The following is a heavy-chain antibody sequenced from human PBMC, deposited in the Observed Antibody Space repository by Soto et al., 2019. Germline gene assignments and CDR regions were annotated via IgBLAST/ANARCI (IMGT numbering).Heavy chain of an antibody. CDR3: ARGRYGDY. V-gene: IGHV1-18*01. Sequence: QVHLVQSEAEVKKPGASVKVSCKGSGYIFTTYGITWVRQAPGQGLEWMGWISAHNGNTNYAQKLQGRVTVTRDTCTSTAYMELRNLRSDDTAVYYCARGRYGDYWGQGALVTVSS. J-gene: IGHJ4*02. CDR1: GYIFTTYG. CDR2: ISAHNGNT. D-gene: IGHD1-1*01.